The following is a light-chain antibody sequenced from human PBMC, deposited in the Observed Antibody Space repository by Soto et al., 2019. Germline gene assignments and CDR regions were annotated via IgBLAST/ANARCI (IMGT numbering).Light chain of an antibody. CDR3: QQYINWPPLT. Sequence: EIVLTQSPGTLSLSPGERATLSCGASQSVSSNLAWYQQKPGQAPRLLMYGASTRATGIPARFSGSGSGTEFTLTISSLQSEDFAVYYCQQYINWPPLTFGPGTRLEIK. J-gene: IGKJ5*01. CDR1: QSVSSN. V-gene: IGKV3-15*01. CDR2: GAS.